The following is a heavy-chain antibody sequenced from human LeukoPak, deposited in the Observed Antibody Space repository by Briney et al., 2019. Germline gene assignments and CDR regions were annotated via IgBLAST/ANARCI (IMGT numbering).Heavy chain of an antibody. V-gene: IGHV4-59*01. CDR3: ASNDILTGTAGVY. D-gene: IGHD3-9*01. J-gene: IGHJ4*02. CDR2: IYYSGST. CDR1: GGSISSYY. Sequence: SETLSLTCTVSGGSISSYYWSWIRQPPGKGLEWIGYIYYSGSTNYNPSLKSRVTISVDTSKNQFSLKLSSVTTADTAVYYCASNDILTGTAGVYWGQGTLVTVSS.